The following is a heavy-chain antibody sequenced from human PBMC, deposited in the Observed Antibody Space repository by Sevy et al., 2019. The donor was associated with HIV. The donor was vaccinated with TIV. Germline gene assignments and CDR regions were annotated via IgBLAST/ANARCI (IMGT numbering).Heavy chain of an antibody. CDR1: GFTFSSYE. D-gene: IGHD2-15*01. CDR2: INYIDRYI. Sequence: GGSLRLSCAASGFTFSSYEMSWVRQAPGKGLEWVSSINYIDRYIKYADSVRGRFTISRDNPKISVSLRMNSLRDDDTAMYYCARLQSCGGSCYTFDSWGQGTLVTVSS. V-gene: IGHV3-21*06. CDR3: ARLQSCGGSCYTFDS. J-gene: IGHJ4*02.